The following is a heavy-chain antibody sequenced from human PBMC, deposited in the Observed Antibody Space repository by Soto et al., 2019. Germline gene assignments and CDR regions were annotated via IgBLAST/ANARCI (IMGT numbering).Heavy chain of an antibody. V-gene: IGHV3-23*01. Sequence: EVQLLESGGGLVQPGGSLRLSCAASGFSFSSYAMSWVRQAPGKGLEWVSGISVSGDNTYYADSVKGRFTISRDNSKNTLYLQMNNLRAEDTGVYYCADGGEWSFNFVYWGQGTQVTVSS. CDR2: ISVSGDNT. CDR1: GFSFSSYA. CDR3: ADGGEWSFNFVY. D-gene: IGHD3-3*01. J-gene: IGHJ4*02.